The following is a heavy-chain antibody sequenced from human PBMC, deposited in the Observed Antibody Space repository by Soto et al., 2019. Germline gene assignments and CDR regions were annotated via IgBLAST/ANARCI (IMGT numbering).Heavy chain of an antibody. CDR3: ARVLGSSSWYRGGAFDI. CDR2: ISAYNGNT. V-gene: IGHV1-18*01. CDR1: GYTFTSYG. Sequence: QVQLVQSGAEVKKPGASVKVSCKASGYTFTSYGISWVRQAPGQGLEWMGWISAYNGNTNYAQKLQGRVTMTTDTSTSTAYRGLRSLRSDDTAVYYCARVLGSSSWYRGGAFDIWGQGTMVTVSS. D-gene: IGHD6-13*01. J-gene: IGHJ3*02.